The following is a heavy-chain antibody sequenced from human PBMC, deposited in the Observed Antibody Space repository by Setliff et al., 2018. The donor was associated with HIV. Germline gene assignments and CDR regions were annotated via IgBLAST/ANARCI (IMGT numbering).Heavy chain of an antibody. V-gene: IGHV3-7*03. CDR1: GFTFSTFW. J-gene: IGHJ4*02. Sequence: GGSLRLSCAASGFTFSTFWMSWVRQAPGKGLGWVANIKPDGSEKCYVDSVKGRFTISRDNSKNSLYLQMNSLRTEDTALYYCAKSSSGYYFMDYWGQGTLVTVSS. CDR2: IKPDGSEK. CDR3: AKSSSGYYFMDY. D-gene: IGHD3-22*01.